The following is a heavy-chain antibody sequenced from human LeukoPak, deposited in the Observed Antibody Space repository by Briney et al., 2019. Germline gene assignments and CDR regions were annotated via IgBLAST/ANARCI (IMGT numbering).Heavy chain of an antibody. CDR3: ARAWFGELR. V-gene: IGHV4-39*07. CDR2: IYYSGST. D-gene: IGHD3-10*01. CDR1: GGSISSSSYY. Sequence: SETLSLTCTVSGGSISSSSYYWGWIRQPPGKGLEWIGSIYYSGSTYYNPSLKSRVTISVDTSKNQFSLKLSSVTAADTAVYYCARAWFGELRWGQGTLVTVSS. J-gene: IGHJ4*02.